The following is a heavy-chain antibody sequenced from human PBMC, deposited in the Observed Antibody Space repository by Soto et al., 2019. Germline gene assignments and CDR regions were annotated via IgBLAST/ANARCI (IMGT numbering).Heavy chain of an antibody. D-gene: IGHD3-3*01. CDR1: GGSIISYY. J-gene: IGHJ5*02. CDR3: ARVGYYDFWSGYFSWFDP. CDR2: IYYSGST. Sequence: SETLSLTCTVSGGSIISYYWSWIRQPPGKGLEWIGYIYYSGSTNYNPSLKSRVTISVDTSKNQFSLKLSSVTAADTAVYYCARVGYYDFWSGYFSWFDPWGQGTLVTVSS. V-gene: IGHV4-59*01.